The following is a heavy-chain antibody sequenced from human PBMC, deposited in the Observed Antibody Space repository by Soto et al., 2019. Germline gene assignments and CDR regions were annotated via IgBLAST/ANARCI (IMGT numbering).Heavy chain of an antibody. V-gene: IGHV1-8*01. CDR1: GYTFTSYD. CDR3: ARAAGDYDFWSGPYYYYYYMDV. J-gene: IGHJ6*03. CDR2: MNPNSGNT. Sequence: GASVKVSCKASGYTFTSYDINWVRQATGQGLEWMGWMNPNSGNTGYAQKFQGRVTMTRNTSISTAYMELSSLRSEDTAVYYCARAAGDYDFWSGPYYYYYYMDVWGKGTTVTVSS. D-gene: IGHD3-3*01.